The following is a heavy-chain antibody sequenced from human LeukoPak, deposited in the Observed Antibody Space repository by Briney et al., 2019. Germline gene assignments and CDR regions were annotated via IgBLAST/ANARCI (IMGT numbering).Heavy chain of an antibody. D-gene: IGHD6-19*01. V-gene: IGHV3-23*01. Sequence: GGSLRLSCAASGFTFSSYAMSWVRQAPGKGLEWVSAIRGSGGGTYHADSVKGRFTISRDNSKNTLYLQMNSLRDEDTALYYCAKAGIGVVGYFDYWGQGTLVTVSS. CDR3: AKAGIGVVGYFDY. CDR1: GFTFSSYA. J-gene: IGHJ4*02. CDR2: IRGSGGGT.